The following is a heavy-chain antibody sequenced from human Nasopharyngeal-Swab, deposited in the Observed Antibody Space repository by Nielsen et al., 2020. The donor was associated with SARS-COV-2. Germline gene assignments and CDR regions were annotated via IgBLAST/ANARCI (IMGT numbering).Heavy chain of an antibody. Sequence: SETLSLTCAVYGGSFSGYYWSWIRQAPGKGLEWIGEINHSGSTNYNPSLKSRATISLDTSKNQFSLKLSSVTAADTAVYYCARGTYYGSGRYYKHGMDVWGQGTTVTVSS. J-gene: IGHJ6*02. CDR1: GGSFSGYY. V-gene: IGHV4-34*01. D-gene: IGHD3-10*01. CDR3: ARGTYYGSGRYYKHGMDV. CDR2: INHSGST.